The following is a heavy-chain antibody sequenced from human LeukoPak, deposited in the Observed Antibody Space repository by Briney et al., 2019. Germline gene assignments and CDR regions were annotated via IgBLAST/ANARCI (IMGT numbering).Heavy chain of an antibody. V-gene: IGHV3-30*02. CDR2: IRYDGSNK. J-gene: IGHJ5*02. D-gene: IGHD4-23*01. Sequence: GGSLRLSCAASGFTFSSYGMHWVRQAPGKGLEWVAFIRYDGSNKYYADSVKGRFTISRDNSKNTLYLQMNSLRAEDTAVYYCAKRGYYGGHPVAFDPWGQGTLVTVSS. CDR3: AKRGYYGGHPVAFDP. CDR1: GFTFSSYG.